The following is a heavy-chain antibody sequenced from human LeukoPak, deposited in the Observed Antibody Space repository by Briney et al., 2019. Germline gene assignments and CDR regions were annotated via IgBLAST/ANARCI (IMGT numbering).Heavy chain of an antibody. J-gene: IGHJ4*02. Sequence: GGSXRLSCAASGFTFRSYGMHWVRQAPGKGLEGVAFIRYDGRNKYYGDCVKGRFTISRDNSKKTLYVQMNRQRQGDMAIYDCAKNPEYSNGWAFDYWGQGTLVTVSS. CDR2: IRYDGRNK. CDR3: AKNPEYSNGWAFDY. CDR1: GFTFRSYG. V-gene: IGHV3-30*02. D-gene: IGHD6-19*01.